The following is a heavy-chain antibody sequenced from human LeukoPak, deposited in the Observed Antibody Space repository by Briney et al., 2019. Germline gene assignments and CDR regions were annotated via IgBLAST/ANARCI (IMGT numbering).Heavy chain of an antibody. V-gene: IGHV1-46*01. D-gene: IGHD4-23*01. CDR1: RYTFSSFY. CDR3: ARRGTYGGVSALDY. Sequence: ASVKVSCKASRYTFSSFYIHWVRQAPGQGLEWMGIINPSDGSTSYTQKFQGRVTMTRDTSTSTVYMELSSLRSEDTAVYYCARRGTYGGVSALDYWGQGAHVTVSS. J-gene: IGHJ4*02. CDR2: INPSDGST.